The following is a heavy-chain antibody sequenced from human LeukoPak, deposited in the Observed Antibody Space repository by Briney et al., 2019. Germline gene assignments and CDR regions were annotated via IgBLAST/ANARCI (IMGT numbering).Heavy chain of an antibody. D-gene: IGHD4-17*01. CDR2: ISYDGSNK. Sequence: GRSLRLSCAASGFTFSSYAMHWVRQAPGKGLEWVAVISYDGSNKYYADSVKGRFTISRDNSKNTLYLQMNSLRAEDTAVYYCAGVYGDSQTTDYCGQGTLVTVSS. J-gene: IGHJ4*02. CDR3: AGVYGDSQTTDY. CDR1: GFTFSSYA. V-gene: IGHV3-30*04.